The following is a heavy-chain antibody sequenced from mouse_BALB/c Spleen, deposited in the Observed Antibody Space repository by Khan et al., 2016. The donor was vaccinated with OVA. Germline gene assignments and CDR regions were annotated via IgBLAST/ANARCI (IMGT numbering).Heavy chain of an antibody. CDR3: ARLEGI. Sequence: QVQLKESGPGLVAPSQSLSITCTVSGFSLTSYGVHWVRQPPGKGLEWLGVIWAGGSTNYNSAIMSRLSLSKDNSKSKVFFKMNSLQTEDTAMYYCARLEGIWGQGTTLTVSS. CDR2: IWAGGST. CDR1: GFSLTSYG. J-gene: IGHJ2*01. V-gene: IGHV2-9*02.